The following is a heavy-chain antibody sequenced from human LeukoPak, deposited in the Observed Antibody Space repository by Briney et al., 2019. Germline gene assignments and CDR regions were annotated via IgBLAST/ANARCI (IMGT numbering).Heavy chain of an antibody. V-gene: IGHV1-46*01. CDR1: GYTFTSYY. Sequence: ASVKVSCKASGYTFTSYYMHWVRQAPGQGLEWMGIINPSGGSTSYAQKFQGRVTMTRDTSTSTVYMELSSLRSEDTAVYYCASGSGELLEDYYYGMDVWGQGTTVTVSS. J-gene: IGHJ6*02. D-gene: IGHD1-26*01. CDR3: ASGSGELLEDYYYGMDV. CDR2: INPSGGST.